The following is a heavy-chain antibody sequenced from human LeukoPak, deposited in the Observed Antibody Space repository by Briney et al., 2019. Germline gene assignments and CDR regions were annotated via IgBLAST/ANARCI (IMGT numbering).Heavy chain of an antibody. V-gene: IGHV4-39*01. Sequence: PSETLSLTCTVSDGSISSSTYYWGWLRQPPGKGLEWIGSIYYSGSTYYNPSLKSRVTMSVDTSKNQFSLKLSSVTAADTAVYYCARHIVGATMRIDYWGQGTVVTVSS. CDR3: ARHIVGATMRIDY. CDR1: DGSISSSTYY. J-gene: IGHJ4*02. CDR2: IYYSGST. D-gene: IGHD1-26*01.